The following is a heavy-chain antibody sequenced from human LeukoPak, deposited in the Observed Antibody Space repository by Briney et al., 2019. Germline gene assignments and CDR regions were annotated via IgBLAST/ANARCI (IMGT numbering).Heavy chain of an antibody. J-gene: IGHJ6*02. V-gene: IGHV3-7*01. CDR3: AKYIMDV. CDR2: INEDGSEK. Sequence: GGSLRLSCAASGLTYSNYQMIWFRQAPGKGLEWVANINEDGSEKYYVDSVKGRFTVSRDNAKNSLYLQMNSLRAEDTAVYYCAKYIMDVWGQGTTVTVSS. CDR1: GLTYSNYQ. D-gene: IGHD5-18*01.